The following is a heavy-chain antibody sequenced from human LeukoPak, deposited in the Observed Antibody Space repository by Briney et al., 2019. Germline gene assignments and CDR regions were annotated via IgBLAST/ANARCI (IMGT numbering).Heavy chain of an antibody. J-gene: IGHJ6*02. Sequence: PSETLFLTCTVSGGSISSSSYYWGWIRQPPGKGLEWIGSIYYSGSTYYNPSLKSRVTISVDTSKNQFSLKLSSVTAADTAVYYCARDRPPLLWFEKDYYYGMDVWGQGTTVTVSS. CDR1: GGSISSSSYY. V-gene: IGHV4-39*07. D-gene: IGHD3-10*01. CDR3: ARDRPPLLWFEKDYYYGMDV. CDR2: IYYSGST.